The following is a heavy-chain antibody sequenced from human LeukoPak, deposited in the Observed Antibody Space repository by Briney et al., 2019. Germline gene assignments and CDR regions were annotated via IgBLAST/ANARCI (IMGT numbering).Heavy chain of an antibody. J-gene: IGHJ4*02. CDR3: TTLPMKLVHEDY. D-gene: IGHD3-22*01. V-gene: IGHV3-15*01. CDR1: EFTFTNDW. Sequence: GGSLRLSCVASEFTFTNDWMNWVRQAPGKGLEWVGRIKSKGDGVATDYAAPVRGRFTISRDDSRKTLYLQMDSLKTEDTAVYFCTTLPMKLVHEDYWGQGTLVTVSS. CDR2: IKSKGDGVAT.